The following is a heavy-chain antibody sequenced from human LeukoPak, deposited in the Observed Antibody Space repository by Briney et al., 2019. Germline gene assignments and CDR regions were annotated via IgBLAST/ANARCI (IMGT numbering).Heavy chain of an antibody. J-gene: IGHJ6*03. CDR2: ITSGSSYI. D-gene: IGHD1-26*01. V-gene: IGHV3-21*01. Sequence: GGSLRLSCAASGFSFSTYNMNWVRQAPGQRLEWVSSITSGSSYIYYADSVRGRFTISRDNAKSSLYLQMDSLRAEDTAVYYCARDPYSGNYGAYYYYYMDVWGKGTTVTISS. CDR1: GFSFSTYN. CDR3: ARDPYSGNYGAYYYYYMDV.